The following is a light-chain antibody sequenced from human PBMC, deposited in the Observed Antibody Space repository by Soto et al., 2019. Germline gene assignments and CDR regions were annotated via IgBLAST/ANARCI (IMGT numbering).Light chain of an antibody. V-gene: IGKV3-11*01. J-gene: IGKJ4*01. CDR2: DAS. CDR3: QQYNNWPLT. Sequence: EIVLTQSPGTLSLSPGERATLSYRASQSVSSYLAWYQQKPGQAPRLLIYDASNRATGIPARFSGSGSGTEFTLTISSLQSEDFAVYYCQQYNNWPLTFGGGTKVDIK. CDR1: QSVSSY.